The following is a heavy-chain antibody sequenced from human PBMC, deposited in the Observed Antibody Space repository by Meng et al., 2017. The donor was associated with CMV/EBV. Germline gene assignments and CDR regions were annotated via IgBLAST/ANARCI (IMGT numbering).Heavy chain of an antibody. V-gene: IGHV3-74*01. CDR3: ARAQYCGGDCYSEGVDEYYYGMDV. J-gene: IGHJ6*02. CDR2: INSDGSST. CDR1: GFTFSSYW. Sequence: LSLTCAASGFTFSSYWMHWVRQAPGKGLVWVSRINSDGSSTSYADSVKGRFTISRDNAKNTLYLQMNSLRAEDTAVYYCARAQYCGGDCYSEGVDEYYYGMDVRGQGTTVTVSS. D-gene: IGHD2-21*01.